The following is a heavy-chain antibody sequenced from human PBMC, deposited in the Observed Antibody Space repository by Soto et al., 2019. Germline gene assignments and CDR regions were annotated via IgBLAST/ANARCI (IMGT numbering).Heavy chain of an antibody. D-gene: IGHD2-21*02. J-gene: IGHJ6*02. CDR1: GFTFGSYI. CDR3: AREETAWPLAYGLDV. Sequence: PGGSLRLSCAASGFTFGSYIMHWVRQSPGKGLEWVSSISSSGDTYYADSLKGRLTISRDYAKNSLSLQMNSLRAEDTAVYYCAREETAWPLAYGLDVWGQGTTVTVSS. CDR2: ISSSGDT. V-gene: IGHV3-21*01.